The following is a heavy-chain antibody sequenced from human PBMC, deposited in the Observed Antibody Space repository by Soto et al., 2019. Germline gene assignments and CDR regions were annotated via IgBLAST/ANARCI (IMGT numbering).Heavy chain of an antibody. Sequence: EVQLLESGGGLVQPGGSLRLSCAASGFTFNNYAMSWVRQAPGKGLEWVSAISGGGDTTSYADSVKGRFTVSRDGSKNTLYLQMNSLRAEDTAVYSCAKGRGGSGSLTPRVDFWGQGTLVTVSS. J-gene: IGHJ4*02. D-gene: IGHD3-10*01. V-gene: IGHV3-23*01. CDR3: AKGRGGSGSLTPRVDF. CDR2: ISGGGDTT. CDR1: GFTFNNYA.